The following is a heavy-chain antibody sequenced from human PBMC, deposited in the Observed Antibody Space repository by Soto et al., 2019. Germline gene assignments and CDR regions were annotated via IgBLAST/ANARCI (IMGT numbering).Heavy chain of an antibody. D-gene: IGHD6-6*01. CDR2: IKQDGSEK. V-gene: IGHV3-7*03. CDR1: GFTFSSYW. CDR3: ARVVYSSSINWFDP. J-gene: IGHJ5*02. Sequence: GGSLRLSCAASGFTFSSYWMIWVRQAPGKGLEWVANIKQDGSEKYYVDSVKGRFTISRDNAKNSLYLQMNSLRAEDTAVYYCARVVYSSSINWFDPWGQGTLVTVSS.